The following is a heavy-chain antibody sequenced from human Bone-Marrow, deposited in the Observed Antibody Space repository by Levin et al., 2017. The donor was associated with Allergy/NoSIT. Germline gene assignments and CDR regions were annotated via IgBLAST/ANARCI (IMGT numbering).Heavy chain of an antibody. CDR3: TSQDLRYYYDSSGYYGKGDY. CDR1: GFTFSGSA. V-gene: IGHV3-73*01. CDR2: IRSKANSYAT. J-gene: IGHJ4*02. D-gene: IGHD3-22*01. Sequence: GGSLRLSCAASGFTFSGSAMHWVRQASGKGLEWVGRIRSKANSYATAYAASVKGRFTISRDDSKNTAYLQMNSLKTEDTAVYYCTSQDLRYYYDSSGYYGKGDYWGQGTLVTVSS.